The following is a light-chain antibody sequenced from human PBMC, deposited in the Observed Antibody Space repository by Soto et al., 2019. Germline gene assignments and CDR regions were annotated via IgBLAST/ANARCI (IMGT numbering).Light chain of an antibody. CDR3: QQFDKLIT. Sequence: EIVLTQSPATLSLSPGERATLSCGASQSFTNNFLAWYQQRPGLAPRVLIYDASNRAANITDRFSGSGSGTLFTLTISRLEPEDFAVYFCQQFDKLITFGGGAKM. V-gene: IGKV3D-20*01. CDR1: QSFTNNF. J-gene: IGKJ4*01. CDR2: DAS.